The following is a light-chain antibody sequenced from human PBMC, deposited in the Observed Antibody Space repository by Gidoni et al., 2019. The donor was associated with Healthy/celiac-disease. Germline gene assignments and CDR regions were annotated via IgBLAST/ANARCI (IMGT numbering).Light chain of an antibody. Sequence: DIVLTQSPGTLSLSPGERATLSCRASPSVSSSYLAWYQQKPGQAPMLLIYGASSRATGIPDRVSGSGSGTDFTLTSSRLEPEDVAVYYWQQYGSSSFGGGTKVEIK. CDR1: PSVSSSY. CDR3: QQYGSSS. CDR2: GAS. V-gene: IGKV3-20*01. J-gene: IGKJ4*01.